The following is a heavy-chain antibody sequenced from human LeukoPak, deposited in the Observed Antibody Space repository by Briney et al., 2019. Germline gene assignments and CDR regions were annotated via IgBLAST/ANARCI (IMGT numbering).Heavy chain of an antibody. V-gene: IGHV3-33*01. CDR2: IWYDGSNK. Sequence: PGRSLRLSCAASGFTFSSYGMHWVRQAPGKGLEWVAVIWYDGSNKYYAESVKGRFPISRDNSKNTLYLQMNSLRAEDTAVYYCARGEAAGTEFGWFDPWGQGTLVTVSS. D-gene: IGHD6-13*01. J-gene: IGHJ5*02. CDR3: ARGEAAGTEFGWFDP. CDR1: GFTFSSYG.